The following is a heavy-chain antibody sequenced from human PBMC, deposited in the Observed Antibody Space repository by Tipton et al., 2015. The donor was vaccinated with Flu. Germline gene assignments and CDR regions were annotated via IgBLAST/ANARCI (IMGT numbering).Heavy chain of an antibody. CDR3: TRQTGESVRGVIDY. D-gene: IGHD3-10*02. CDR2: IYHSGTT. Sequence: TLSLTCAVSGYSITSAYYWGWVRQPPGQGLEWIGSIYHSGTTYYNPSLKSRVIISVDTSKNHFSLRLTSVTAADTAVYYCTRQTGESVRGVIDYWGRGNLVIVSS. CDR1: GYSITSAYY. J-gene: IGHJ4*02. V-gene: IGHV4-38-2*01.